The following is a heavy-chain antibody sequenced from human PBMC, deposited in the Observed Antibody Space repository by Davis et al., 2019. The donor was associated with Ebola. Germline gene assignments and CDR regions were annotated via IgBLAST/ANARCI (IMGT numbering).Heavy chain of an antibody. Sequence: GESLKISCAASGFTFSSYWMSWVRQAPGKGLEWVANIKQDGSEKYYVDSVKGRFTISRDNAKNSLYLQMNSLRAEDTAVYYCARVITEIKLRFLEWLSVYYFDYWGQGTLVTVSS. CDR3: ARVITEIKLRFLEWLSVYYFDY. J-gene: IGHJ4*02. CDR1: GFTFSSYW. V-gene: IGHV3-7*01. CDR2: IKQDGSEK. D-gene: IGHD3-3*01.